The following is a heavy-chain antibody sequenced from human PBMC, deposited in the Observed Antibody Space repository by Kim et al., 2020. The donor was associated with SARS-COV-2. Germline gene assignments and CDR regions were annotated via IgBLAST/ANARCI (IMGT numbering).Heavy chain of an antibody. J-gene: IGHJ5*02. Sequence: GGSLRLSCAASGFTFSSYEMNWVRQAPGKGLEWVSYISSSGSTIYYADSVKGRFTISRDNAKNSLYLQMNSLRAEDTAVYYCARDPAWYSSASGWFDPWGQGTLVTVSS. CDR2: ISSSGSTI. CDR1: GFTFSSYE. V-gene: IGHV3-48*03. D-gene: IGHD6-19*01. CDR3: ARDPAWYSSASGWFDP.